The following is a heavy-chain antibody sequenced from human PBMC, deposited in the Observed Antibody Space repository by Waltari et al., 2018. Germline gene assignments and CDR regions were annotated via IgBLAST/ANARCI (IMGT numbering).Heavy chain of an antibody. CDR2: ISSDGSGK. V-gene: IGHV3-30*18. Sequence: QVEESGGGVVQPGGSLRLSCVASGYPFNNYGMHWVRQAPGKGVEWLAVISSDGSGKYYADSVKGRFTMSRDNSKNTVYLQMNSLRPEDMAVYYCAKAGGIHNYPLDPWGQGTLVTVSS. CDR3: AKAGGIHNYPLDP. CDR1: GYPFNNYG. J-gene: IGHJ5*02. D-gene: IGHD1-26*01.